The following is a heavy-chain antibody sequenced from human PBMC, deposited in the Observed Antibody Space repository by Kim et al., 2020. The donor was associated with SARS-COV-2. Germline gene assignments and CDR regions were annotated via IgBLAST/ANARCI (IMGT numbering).Heavy chain of an antibody. CDR3: AKDALPSYY. CDR2: ISWNSEAI. Sequence: GGSLRLSCAASGFSFGDHAMHWVRQAPGKGLEWVSGISWNSEAINYADSVKGRFTISRDNAKHSLFLQMNSLSPEDTALYYCAKDALPSYY. J-gene: IGHJ6*01. V-gene: IGHV3-9*01. CDR1: GFSFGDHA.